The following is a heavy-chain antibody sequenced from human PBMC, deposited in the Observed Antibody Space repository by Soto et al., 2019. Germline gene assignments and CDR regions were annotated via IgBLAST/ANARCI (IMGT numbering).Heavy chain of an antibody. J-gene: IGHJ4*02. Sequence: VQLVESGGGVVQPGRSLRLSCAASGFTFSSYGMHWVRQAPGKGLEWVAVISYDGSNKYYADSVKGRFTISRDNSKNTLYLQMNSLRAEDTAVYYCAKSYGSGSYQLGYWGQGTLVTVSS. D-gene: IGHD3-10*01. CDR1: GFTFSSYG. V-gene: IGHV3-30*18. CDR2: ISYDGSNK. CDR3: AKSYGSGSYQLGY.